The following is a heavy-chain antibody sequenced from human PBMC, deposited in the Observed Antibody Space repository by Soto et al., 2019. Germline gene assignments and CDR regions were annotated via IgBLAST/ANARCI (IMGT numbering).Heavy chain of an antibody. V-gene: IGHV5-10-1*01. CDR3: ATLSDV. CDR1: GYNFTNYL. D-gene: IGHD3-16*02. J-gene: IGHJ6*02. CDR2: IDPSDSYT. Sequence: PGESLKISCKGSGYNFTNYLIIWVRQTPGKGLEWMGRIDPSDSYTKYSPSLQGHVTISADKSIGTAYLQWSRLKASDTAMYYCATLSDVWGQGTTVTVSS.